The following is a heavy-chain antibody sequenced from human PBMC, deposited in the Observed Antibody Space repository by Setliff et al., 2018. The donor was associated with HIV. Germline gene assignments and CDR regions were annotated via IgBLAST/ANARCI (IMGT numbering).Heavy chain of an antibody. CDR1: GGSIRSFFW. CDR2: IDRDDDK. D-gene: IGHD2-15*01. V-gene: IGHV2-70*12. CDR3: AHQELGYCSGGSCPPPHAFDV. J-gene: IGHJ3*01. Sequence: TLSLTCTVSGGSIRSFFWSWIRPPPGKGLEWSARIDRDDDKYYNSSLTTRLTVSKDTSKNQVVLTMTNMDPVDTATYYCAHQELGYCSGGSCPPPHAFDVWGQGTMVTVSS.